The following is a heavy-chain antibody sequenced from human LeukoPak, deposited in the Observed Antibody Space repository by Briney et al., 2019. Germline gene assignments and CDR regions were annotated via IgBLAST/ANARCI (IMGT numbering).Heavy chain of an antibody. CDR2: INWNGVST. CDR3: ARDDYYDSSDAFDI. D-gene: IGHD3-22*01. V-gene: IGHV3-20*04. J-gene: IGHJ3*02. Sequence: PGGSLRLSCAASGFTFDDYGMSWVRHAPGKGLEWVSGINWNGVSTGYADSVKGRFTISRDNANNSLYLQMDSLRAEDTALYYCARDDYYDSSDAFDIWGQGTMVTVSS. CDR1: GFTFDDYG.